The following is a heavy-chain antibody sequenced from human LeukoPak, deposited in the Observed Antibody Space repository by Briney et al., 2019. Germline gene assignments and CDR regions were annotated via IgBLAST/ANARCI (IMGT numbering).Heavy chain of an antibody. V-gene: IGHV3-74*01. D-gene: IGHD5-12*01. CDR2: VNGDGSST. J-gene: IGHJ4*02. CDR1: GFTFSSYW. CDR3: ARDGYSWGFDF. Sequence: PGGSLRLSCAASGFTFSSYWMHWVRQAPGKGLVWVSRVNGDGSSTTYADSVKGRFTISRDNAKNRLYLEMNSLRAEDTAVYYCARDGYSWGFDFWGQGTLVTVSS.